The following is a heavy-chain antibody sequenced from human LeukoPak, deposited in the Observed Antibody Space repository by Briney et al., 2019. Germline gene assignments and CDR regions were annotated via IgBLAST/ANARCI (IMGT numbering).Heavy chain of an antibody. V-gene: IGHV1-2*02. CDR2: INPNSGGT. CDR1: GYTFTGYY. J-gene: IGHJ6*03. D-gene: IGHD2-2*03. Sequence: ASVKVSCKASGYTFTGYYMHWVRQAPGQGLEWMGWINPNSGGTNYAQKFQGRVTMTRDTSISTAYMELSRLRSDDTAVYYCARYDGYCSSTSCSAYMDVWGKGTTVTISS. CDR3: ARYDGYCSSTSCSAYMDV.